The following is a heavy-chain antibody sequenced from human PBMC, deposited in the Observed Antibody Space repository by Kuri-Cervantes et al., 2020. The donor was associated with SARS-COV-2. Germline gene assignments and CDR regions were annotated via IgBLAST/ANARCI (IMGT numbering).Heavy chain of an antibody. CDR2: TYYRSKWYN. J-gene: IGHJ6*02. Sequence: SQTLSLTCAISGDSVSSNSAAWNWIRQSPSRGLEWLGRTYYRSKWYNDYAVSVKSRITINPDTSKNQFSLQLNSVTPEDTAVYYCARDWSSGWYSPFDYYYGMDAWGQGTTVTVSS. CDR3: ARDWSSGWYSPFDYYYGMDA. CDR1: GDSVSSNSAA. V-gene: IGHV6-1*01. D-gene: IGHD6-19*01.